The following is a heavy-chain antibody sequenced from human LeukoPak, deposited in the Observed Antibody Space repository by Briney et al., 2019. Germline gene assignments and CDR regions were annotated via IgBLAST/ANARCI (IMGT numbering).Heavy chain of an antibody. J-gene: IGHJ4*02. Sequence: GGSLRLSCVASGFTFSTYTMAWVRQAPGGGLEWVSGIRGDGGSIDYADFVKGRFAISRDNSKSTVFLQMNSLRAEDTAVYYCAKDRTLWFGELLGLFDYWGQGTLVTVSS. D-gene: IGHD3-10*01. CDR3: AKDRTLWFGELLGLFDY. V-gene: IGHV3-23*01. CDR2: IRGDGGSI. CDR1: GFTFSTYT.